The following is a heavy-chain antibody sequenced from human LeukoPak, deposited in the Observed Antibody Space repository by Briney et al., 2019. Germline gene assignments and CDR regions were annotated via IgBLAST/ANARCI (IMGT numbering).Heavy chain of an antibody. CDR2: ISGSGGST. J-gene: IGHJ4*02. CDR3: AKRPENYYDSSGYLAGAVTPPYYFDY. Sequence: PGGSLRLSCAASGFTFSSKAMSWVRQAPGKGLEWVSAISGSGGSTYYADSVKGRFTISRDNSKNTLYLQMNSLRAEDTALYYCAKRPENYYDSSGYLAGAVTPPYYFDYWGQGTLVTVSS. CDR1: GFTFSSKA. V-gene: IGHV3-23*01. D-gene: IGHD3-22*01.